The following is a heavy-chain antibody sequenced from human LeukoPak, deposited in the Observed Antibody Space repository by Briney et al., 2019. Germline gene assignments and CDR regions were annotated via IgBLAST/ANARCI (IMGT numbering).Heavy chain of an antibody. D-gene: IGHD1-14*01. CDR2: INPGGGST. J-gene: IGHJ4*02. CDR1: GYTFTSYY. V-gene: IGHV1-46*01. Sequence: ASVKVSCKASGYTFTSYYMHWVRQAPGQGLEWMGIINPGGGSTSYAQKFQGRVTMTRDTSTSTVHMELSSLRSEDTAVYYCATVFAEPPRYYFDYWGQGTLVTVSS. CDR3: ATVFAEPPRYYFDY.